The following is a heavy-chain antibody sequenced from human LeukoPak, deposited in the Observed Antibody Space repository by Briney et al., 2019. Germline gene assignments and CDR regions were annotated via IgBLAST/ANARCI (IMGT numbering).Heavy chain of an antibody. CDR3: ARVRTTVTTLGAFDI. V-gene: IGHV3-9*01. D-gene: IGHD4-17*01. Sequence: GGSLRLSCAVSGFSFDDYAMHWVRQAPGKGLEWVSGISWNSGSIGYAESVKGRFTISRDNAKNSLYLQMNSLRAEDTALYYCARVRTTVTTLGAFDIWGQGTMVTVSS. CDR2: ISWNSGSI. J-gene: IGHJ3*02. CDR1: GFSFDDYA.